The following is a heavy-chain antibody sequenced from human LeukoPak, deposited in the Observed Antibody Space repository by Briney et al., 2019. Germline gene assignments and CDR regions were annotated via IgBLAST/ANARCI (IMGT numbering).Heavy chain of an antibody. Sequence: PSETLSLTCAVSGYSISSGYYWGWIRQPPGKGLEWTGSIYHTGNTYYNPSLKSRVTISEDTPKNHFSLKLSSVTAADTAVYYCARDNSGSSFDYWGQGTLVTVSS. CDR1: GYSISSGYY. V-gene: IGHV4-38-2*02. CDR3: ARDNSGSSFDY. CDR2: IYHTGNT. D-gene: IGHD1-26*01. J-gene: IGHJ4*02.